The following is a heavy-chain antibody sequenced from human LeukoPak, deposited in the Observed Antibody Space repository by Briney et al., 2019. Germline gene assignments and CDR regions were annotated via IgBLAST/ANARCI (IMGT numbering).Heavy chain of an antibody. CDR1: GGSFSGYY. V-gene: IGHV4-34*01. CDR3: ARGQGTVTTH. J-gene: IGHJ4*02. Sequence: SETLSLTCAVSGGSFSGYYWTWLRQPPGEGLEWIGEIHHSGSANYDPSLKSRVTISLGTSNNQCSLKLSSVTAADTAVYYCARGQGTVTTHWGQGTLVTVSS. CDR2: IHHSGSA. D-gene: IGHD4-17*01.